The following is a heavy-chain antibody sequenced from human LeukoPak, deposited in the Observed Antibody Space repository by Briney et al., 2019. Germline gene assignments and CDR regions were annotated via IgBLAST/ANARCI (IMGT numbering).Heavy chain of an antibody. CDR2: ISGSGGDT. D-gene: IGHD6-19*01. Sequence: GGSLRLSCAASGFTLRSHAVYWVRQAPGKELEWVSGISGSGGDTYYADSVEGRFTISRDNSKNMVYLQMNSLSTEDTAVYYCAKTTSGYSSGRYPGWPVDYWGQGTLVTVSS. J-gene: IGHJ4*02. CDR3: AKTTSGYSSGRYPGWPVDY. V-gene: IGHV3-23*01. CDR1: GFTLRSHA.